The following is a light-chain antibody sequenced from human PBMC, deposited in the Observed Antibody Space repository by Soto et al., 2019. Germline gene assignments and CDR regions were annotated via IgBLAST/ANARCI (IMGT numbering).Light chain of an antibody. Sequence: DIQMTQSHSTLSASVGDRVTITCRASQSISTWLAWYQQKPGTAPKLLIYAASTLETGVPSRFSGSRSGTEFTLTVSSLQPDDFATYYCQQYNDSFRYTFGQGTKLEIK. V-gene: IGKV1-5*03. J-gene: IGKJ2*01. CDR3: QQYNDSFRYT. CDR2: AAS. CDR1: QSISTW.